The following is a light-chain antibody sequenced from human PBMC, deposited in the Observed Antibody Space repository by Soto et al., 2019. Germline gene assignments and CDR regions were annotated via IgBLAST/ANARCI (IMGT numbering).Light chain of an antibody. V-gene: IGKV3-11*01. CDR3: QRRSNWPGT. J-gene: IGKJ1*01. Sequence: EIVLTQSPATLSLSPQERATLSCTASQSVSSYLALYQQKPSQAPSILIYDASNRATGIPARFSDSWSGPEITLPISSLEPEDFAVYYCQRRSNWPGTFGQGTKVEIK. CDR1: QSVSSY. CDR2: DAS.